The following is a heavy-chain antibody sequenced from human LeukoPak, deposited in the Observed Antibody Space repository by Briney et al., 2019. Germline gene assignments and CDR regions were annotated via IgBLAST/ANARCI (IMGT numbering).Heavy chain of an antibody. V-gene: IGHV3-23*01. CDR3: AKDQYDSSIFDY. CDR2: IDIYSTKT. Sequence: GGSLRLSCATSGFTFSTYAMTWVRQAPGKGLEWVSAIDIYSTKTNYADSVKGRFTISRDNSKNTLYLQMNSLRAEDTAVYYCAKDQYDSSIFDYWGQGTLVTVSS. D-gene: IGHD3-22*01. CDR1: GFTFSTYA. J-gene: IGHJ4*02.